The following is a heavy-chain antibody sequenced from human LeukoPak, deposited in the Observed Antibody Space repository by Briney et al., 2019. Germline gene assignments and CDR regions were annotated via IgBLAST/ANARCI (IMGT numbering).Heavy chain of an antibody. V-gene: IGHV3-7*01. CDR2: IKQDGSAK. Sequence: WSLRLSCAASWFTFSSYWMTWVRQVPGKGLAWAANIKQDGSAKYYMDSVKGRFTISRDNAKNSLYLQMNSLGAEDTAVYYCARVNPLMAPGAFDIWGQGTMVAVSS. CDR3: ARVNPLMAPGAFDI. J-gene: IGHJ3*02. D-gene: IGHD2-8*01. CDR1: WFTFSSYW.